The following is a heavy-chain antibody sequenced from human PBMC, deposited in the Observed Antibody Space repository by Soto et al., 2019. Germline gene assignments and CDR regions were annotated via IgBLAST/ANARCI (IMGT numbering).Heavy chain of an antibody. Sequence: GGSLRLSCAASGFTFSSYAMSWVRQAPGKGLEWVSAISGSGGSTYYADSVKGRFTISRDNSKNTLYLQMNSLRAEDTAVYYCAKDTGSGWLYYYYYYMDVWGKGTTVTVSS. CDR2: ISGSGGST. CDR1: GFTFSSYA. CDR3: AKDTGSGWLYYYYYYMDV. J-gene: IGHJ6*03. D-gene: IGHD6-19*01. V-gene: IGHV3-23*01.